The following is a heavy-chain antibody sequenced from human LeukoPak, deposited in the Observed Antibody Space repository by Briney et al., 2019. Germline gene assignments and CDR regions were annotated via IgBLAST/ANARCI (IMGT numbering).Heavy chain of an antibody. D-gene: IGHD2-2*01. J-gene: IGHJ4*02. V-gene: IGHV3-23*01. CDR3: AKDLGYCSSTTCYFDY. CDR1: GFTFGDYA. CDR2: ISSSGGST. Sequence: GGSLRLSCTASGFTFGDYAMSWVRQAPGKGLEWVSAISSSGGSTYYADSVKGRITISRDNSKNTLYLQMNSLRAEDTAVYNCAKDLGYCSSTTCYFDYWGQGTLVTVSS.